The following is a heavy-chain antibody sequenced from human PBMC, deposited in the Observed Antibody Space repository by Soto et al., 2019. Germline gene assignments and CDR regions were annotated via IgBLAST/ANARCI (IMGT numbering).Heavy chain of an antibody. V-gene: IGHV4-34*01. D-gene: IGHD3-22*01. Sequence: SETLSLTCAVYGGSFSGHSWTWIRQSPGKGLEWIGDINHSGRVNYSPSLKSRVTISLDASKNQFSLTLSAVTAADTAMYYCSTRAYDTNGYYRFDPWGQGTLVTVSS. J-gene: IGHJ5*01. CDR3: STRAYDTNGYYRFDP. CDR2: INHSGRV. CDR1: GGSFSGHS.